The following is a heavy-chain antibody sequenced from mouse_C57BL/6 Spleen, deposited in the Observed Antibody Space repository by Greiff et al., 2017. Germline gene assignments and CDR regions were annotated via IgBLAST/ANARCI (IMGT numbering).Heavy chain of an antibody. D-gene: IGHD1-1*01. CDR1: GYTFTSYW. J-gene: IGHJ1*03. CDR3: ARDYGSSYWYFDV. Sequence: VQLQQPGAELVMPGASVKLSCKASGYTFTSYWMHWVKQRPGQGLEWIGEIDPSDSYTIYNQKFKGKSTLTVDKSSSTAYMQLSSLTSEDSAVYYCARDYGSSYWYFDVWGTGTTVTVSS. CDR2: IDPSDSYT. V-gene: IGHV1-69*01.